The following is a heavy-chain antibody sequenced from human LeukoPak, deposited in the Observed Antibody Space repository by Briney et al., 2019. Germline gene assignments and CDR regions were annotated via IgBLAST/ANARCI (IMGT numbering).Heavy chain of an antibody. V-gene: IGHV1-8*02. D-gene: IGHD5-18*01. CDR2: MNPNSGNT. Sequence: VASVTVSCKASGYTFTSYDINWVRQATGQGLEWMGWMNPNSGNTGYAQKFQGRVTMTRNTSISTAYMELSSLRSEDTAVYYCARGGYSYGYLSFYYYYMDVWGKGTTVTVSS. CDR1: GYTFTSYD. J-gene: IGHJ6*03. CDR3: ARGGYSYGYLSFYYYYMDV.